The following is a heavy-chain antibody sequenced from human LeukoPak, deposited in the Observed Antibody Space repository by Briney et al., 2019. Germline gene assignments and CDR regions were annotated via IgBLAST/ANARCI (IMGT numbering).Heavy chain of an antibody. CDR2: INHSGST. CDR3: ARERAMAGLLDY. D-gene: IGHD6-19*01. Sequence: SETLSLTCAVYGGSFSGYYWSWIRQPPGKGLEWIGEINHSGSTNYNPSLKSRVTISTDTSKNQFSLKLSSVTAADTAVYYCARERAMAGLLDYWGQGILVIVSS. CDR1: GGSFSGYY. J-gene: IGHJ4*02. V-gene: IGHV4-34*01.